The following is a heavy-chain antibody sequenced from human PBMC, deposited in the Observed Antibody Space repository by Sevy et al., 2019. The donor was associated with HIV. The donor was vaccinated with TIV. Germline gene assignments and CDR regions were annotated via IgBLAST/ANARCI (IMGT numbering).Heavy chain of an antibody. D-gene: IGHD1-1*01. CDR2: ISRSGGST. Sequence: GGSLRLSCAASGFTFSSYAMSWVRQAPGKGLEWVSAISRSGGSTYYADSVKGRFTISRDNSKNTLYLQMNSLRAEDTAVYYCALERLSSDVAEYFQNWGQGTLVTVSS. CDR3: ALERLSSDVAEYFQN. CDR1: GFTFSSYA. V-gene: IGHV3-23*01. J-gene: IGHJ1*01.